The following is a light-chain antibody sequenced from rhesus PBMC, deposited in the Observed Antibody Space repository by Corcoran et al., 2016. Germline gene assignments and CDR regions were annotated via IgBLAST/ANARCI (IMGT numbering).Light chain of an antibody. Sequence: EIALTQSPATLSLSPGERATLSCRASQSVSSSLAWYQQKPGQAPRLPIYDASSRATGIPDRFSGRGSGTDFTLTISSLEPEDVGVYYCQQYSNWPLTFGGGTKVELK. V-gene: IGKV3-35*01. CDR3: QQYSNWPLT. CDR2: DAS. J-gene: IGKJ4*01. CDR1: QSVSSS.